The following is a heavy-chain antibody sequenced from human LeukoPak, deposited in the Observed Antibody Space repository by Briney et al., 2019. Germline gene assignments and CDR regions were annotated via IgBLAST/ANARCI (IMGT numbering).Heavy chain of an antibody. V-gene: IGHV3-23*01. CDR2: VSGSGGST. J-gene: IGHJ4*02. CDR3: ARASTWNNPYFDY. CDR1: GFTFDDYT. D-gene: IGHD1/OR15-1a*01. Sequence: GGSLRLSCAASGFTFDDYTMHWVRQAPGKGLEWVSAVSGSGGSTYYADSVKGRFTISRDNSKNTLYLQMNSLTAEDTAVYYCARASTWNNPYFDYWGQGTLVTVSS.